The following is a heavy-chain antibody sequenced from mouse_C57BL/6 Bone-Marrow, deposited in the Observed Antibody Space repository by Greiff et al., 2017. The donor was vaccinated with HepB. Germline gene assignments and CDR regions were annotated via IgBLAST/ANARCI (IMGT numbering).Heavy chain of an antibody. J-gene: IGHJ1*03. Sequence: EVKVVESGGGLVQSGRSLRLSCATSGFTFSDFYMEWVRQAPGKGLEWIAASRNKANDYTTEYSASVKGRFIVSRDTSQSILYLQMNALRAQDTAIYYCARDGDYGSSYRYFDVWGTGTTVTVSS. CDR2: SRNKANDYTT. D-gene: IGHD1-1*01. CDR3: ARDGDYGSSYRYFDV. V-gene: IGHV7-1*01. CDR1: GFTFSDFY.